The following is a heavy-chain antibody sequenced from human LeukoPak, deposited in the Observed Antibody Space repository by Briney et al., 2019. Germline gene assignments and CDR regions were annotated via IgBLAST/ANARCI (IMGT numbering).Heavy chain of an antibody. D-gene: IGHD6-6*01. CDR3: ARDGIAARTDPFDH. Sequence: SVKVSCKASGGTFSSYAISWVRQAPGQGLEWMGRIIPIFGTANYAQKFQGRVTITTDESTSTAYMELSSLRSGDTAVYYCARDGIAARTDPFDHWGQGTLVTVSS. CDR1: GGTFSSYA. J-gene: IGHJ4*02. CDR2: IIPIFGTA. V-gene: IGHV1-69*05.